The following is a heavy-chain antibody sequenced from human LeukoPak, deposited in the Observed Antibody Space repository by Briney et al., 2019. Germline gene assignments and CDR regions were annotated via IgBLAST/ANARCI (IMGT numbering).Heavy chain of an antibody. CDR1: GDSITSSHW. D-gene: IGHD3-10*01. V-gene: IGHV4-4*02. CDR2: IYHSGDT. CDR3: HMVRGGGYFDY. J-gene: IGHJ4*02. Sequence: SSETLSLTCAVSGDSITSSHWWSWVRQSPGKGLEWIGEIYHSGDTNYNPSLKSRVNISLDTSKNQFSLNLTSVTAADTAVYYCHMVRGGGYFDYWGQGTPVTVSS.